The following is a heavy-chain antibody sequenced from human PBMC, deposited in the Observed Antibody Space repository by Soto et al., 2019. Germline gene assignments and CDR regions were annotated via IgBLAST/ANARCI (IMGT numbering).Heavy chain of an antibody. D-gene: IGHD3-16*01. Sequence: PSETRSLTWTVSGDSMATGGHYYSWIRQVPGKGLEWIGYVYYSGATHYSPSLRARATISRDTSKNQFSLRLISVTAADTALYYCARDKDLQPTVWGFWGQGIQVTVSS. V-gene: IGHV4-31*02. CDR1: GDSMATGGHY. CDR2: VYYSGAT. CDR3: ARDKDLQPTVWGF. J-gene: IGHJ4*02.